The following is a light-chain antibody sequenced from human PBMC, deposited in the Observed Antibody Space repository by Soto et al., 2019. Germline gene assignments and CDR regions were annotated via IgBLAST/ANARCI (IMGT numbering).Light chain of an antibody. J-gene: IGKJ2*01. V-gene: IGKV3-20*01. CDR3: QQYCSSPRT. CDR1: QSVSTSY. Sequence: EMVLTQSPGTLSLSPGERATLSCRASQSVSTSYLAWYQQKPRQAPRLLIYGASSRATGIPDRFSGSGSGTDFTLTISRLEPEDFAVYYCQQYCSSPRTFGQGTKLEIK. CDR2: GAS.